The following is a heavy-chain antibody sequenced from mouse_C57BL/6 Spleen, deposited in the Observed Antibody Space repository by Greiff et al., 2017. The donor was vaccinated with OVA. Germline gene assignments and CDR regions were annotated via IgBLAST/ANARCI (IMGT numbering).Heavy chain of an antibody. V-gene: IGHV1-64*01. CDR3: AYCYYFFDY. J-gene: IGHJ2*02. Sequence: VQLQQPGAALVKPGASVKLSCKASGYTFTSYWMHWVKQRPGQGLEWIGMIHPNSGSTNYNAKFKSKATLTVDKSSSTAYIQLSSLTSSDSSVSYCAYCYYFFDYWGQGTSLTVSS. CDR1: GYTFTSYW. D-gene: IGHD2-12*01. CDR2: IHPNSGST.